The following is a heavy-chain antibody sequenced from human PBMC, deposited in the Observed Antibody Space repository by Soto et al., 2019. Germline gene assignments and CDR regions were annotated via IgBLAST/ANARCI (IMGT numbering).Heavy chain of an antibody. Sequence: QVHLVESGGGVVQPGWSLRLSCEASGFAFRSYGMHWVRQAPGKGLEWVSLIWHDGSQKYYADSVKGRFTISRDNSKNTLHLQMSSLRAEDTAVYYCAREEGVVARAFDYWGQGTLVTVSS. D-gene: IGHD2-15*01. CDR2: IWHDGSQK. V-gene: IGHV3-33*01. J-gene: IGHJ4*02. CDR3: AREEGVVARAFDY. CDR1: GFAFRSYG.